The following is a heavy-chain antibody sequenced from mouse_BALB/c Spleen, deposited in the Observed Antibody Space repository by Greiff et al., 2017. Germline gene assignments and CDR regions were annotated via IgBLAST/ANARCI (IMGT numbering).Heavy chain of an antibody. CDR2: IYPGDGDT. CDR3: ARLGVYYGRDMDY. V-gene: IGHV1-87*01. Sequence: VQLQQSGAELARPGASVKLSCKASGYTFTSYWMQWVKQRPGQGLEWIGAIYPGDGDTRYTQKFKGKATLTADKSSSTAYMQLSSLASEDSAVYYCARLGVYYGRDMDYWGQGTSVTVSS. J-gene: IGHJ4*01. D-gene: IGHD1-1*01. CDR1: GYTFTSYW.